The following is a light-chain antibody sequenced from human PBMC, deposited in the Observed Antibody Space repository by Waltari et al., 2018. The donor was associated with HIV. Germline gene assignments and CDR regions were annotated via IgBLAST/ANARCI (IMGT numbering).Light chain of an antibody. Sequence: GQPASISCRSSHTLVYSDGNTYLTWFHQRPGQSPRRLIYQVSIRDSGVPDRFSGGGSGTDFTLRINRVEAEDVGLYFCMQGAHWPYTFGQGTKLEI. CDR2: QVS. CDR1: HTLVYSDGNTY. V-gene: IGKV2-30*01. J-gene: IGKJ2*01. CDR3: MQGAHWPYT.